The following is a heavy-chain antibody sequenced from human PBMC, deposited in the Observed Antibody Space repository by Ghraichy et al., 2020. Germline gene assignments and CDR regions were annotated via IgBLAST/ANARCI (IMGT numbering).Heavy chain of an antibody. CDR1: GFIFSNYW. Sequence: GGSLRLSCTPSGFIFSNYWMNWVRQVPGKGLEWVANIKQNGIEKNYVDSVKGRFVISRDNAENSLYLHMDSLRVDDTAVYYCARGHTFEGERRGGTDFWGRGTLVTVSS. D-gene: IGHD3-16*01. J-gene: IGHJ4*02. V-gene: IGHV3-7*01. CDR3: ARGHTFEGERRGGTDF. CDR2: IKQNGIEK.